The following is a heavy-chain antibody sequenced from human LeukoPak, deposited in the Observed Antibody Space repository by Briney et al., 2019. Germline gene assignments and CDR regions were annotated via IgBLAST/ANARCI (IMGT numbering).Heavy chain of an antibody. Sequence: ASVKVSCKASGYTFTSYYMHWVRQAPGQGREWMGIINTNGGSTTYAQKFQGRVTMTRDTSTSTVYMELSSLRSEDTAVYYCARSIAAGYFDYWGQGTLVTASS. D-gene: IGHD6-13*01. J-gene: IGHJ4*02. CDR3: ARSIAAGYFDY. V-gene: IGHV1-46*01. CDR1: GYTFTSYY. CDR2: INTNGGST.